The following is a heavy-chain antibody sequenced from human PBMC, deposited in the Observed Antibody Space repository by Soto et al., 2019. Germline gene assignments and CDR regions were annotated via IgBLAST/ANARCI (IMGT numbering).Heavy chain of an antibody. V-gene: IGHV1-2*04. CDR2: INPNSGGT. CDR1: GYTFTGYY. CDR3: ARSSIPHDYGDYVGDYYYGMDV. D-gene: IGHD4-17*01. J-gene: IGHJ6*02. Sequence: SVKVSCKASGYTFTGYYMHWVRQAPGQGLEWMGWINPNSGGTNYAQKFQGWVTMTRDTSISTAYMELSRLRSDDTAVYYCARSSIPHDYGDYVGDYYYGMDVWGQGTTVTVSS.